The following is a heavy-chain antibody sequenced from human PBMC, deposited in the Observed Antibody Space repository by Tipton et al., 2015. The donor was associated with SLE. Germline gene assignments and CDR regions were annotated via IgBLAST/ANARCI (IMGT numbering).Heavy chain of an antibody. D-gene: IGHD2/OR15-2a*01. J-gene: IGHJ5*02. CDR3: ARTPENWFDP. Sequence: TLSLTCTVSGGSISSNTYYWAGFRQSPGKGLEWIGNIFYTGNTFYNPSLKSRVTMSTDSSKNQFSLQVISVTAADTAIYYCARTPENWFDPWGRGTLVTVSS. CDR2: IFYTGNT. V-gene: IGHV4-39*07. CDR1: GGSISSNTYY.